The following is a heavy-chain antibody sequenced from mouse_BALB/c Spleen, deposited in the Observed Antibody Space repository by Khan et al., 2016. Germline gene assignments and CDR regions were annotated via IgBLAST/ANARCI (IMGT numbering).Heavy chain of an antibody. CDR3: ARSPYDYDVGFAY. CDR1: GFNIKDTY. CDR2: IDPANGNT. V-gene: IGHV14-3*02. J-gene: IGHJ3*01. Sequence: VQLQQSGAELVKPGASVKLSCTASGFNIKDTYMHWVKQRPEQGLEWIGRIDPANGNTKYDPKFQGKATITADTSSNTAYLQLSSLTSGDTAVYDCARSPYDYDVGFAYWGQGTLVTVSA. D-gene: IGHD2-4*01.